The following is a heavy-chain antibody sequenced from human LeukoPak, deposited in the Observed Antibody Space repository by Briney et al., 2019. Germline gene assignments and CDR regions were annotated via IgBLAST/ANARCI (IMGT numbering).Heavy chain of an antibody. CDR3: ARGRRAAAGDY. D-gene: IGHD6-13*01. V-gene: IGHV1-8*01. CDR2: MNPNSGNT. J-gene: IGHJ4*02. Sequence: ASVKVSCKASGYTFTSYDINWVRQATGQGVEGMGWMNPNSGNTGYAQKFQGRVTMTRNTSISTAYMELSSLRSEDTAVYYCARGRRAAAGDYWGQGTLVTVSS. CDR1: GYTFTSYD.